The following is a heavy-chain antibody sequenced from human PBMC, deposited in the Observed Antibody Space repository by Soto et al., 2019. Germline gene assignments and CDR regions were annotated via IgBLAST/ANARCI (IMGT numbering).Heavy chain of an antibody. D-gene: IGHD2-8*01. V-gene: IGHV3-23*01. CDR2: ISGSGGST. Sequence: SLRLSCAASGFTFSSYAMSWVRQAPGKGLEWVSAISGSGGSTYYADSVKGRFTISRDNSKNTLYLQMNSLRAEDTAVYYCAKIGPALFGYASYYYYYGMDVWGQGTTVTVSS. CDR3: AKIGPALFGYASYYYYYGMDV. J-gene: IGHJ6*02. CDR1: GFTFSSYA.